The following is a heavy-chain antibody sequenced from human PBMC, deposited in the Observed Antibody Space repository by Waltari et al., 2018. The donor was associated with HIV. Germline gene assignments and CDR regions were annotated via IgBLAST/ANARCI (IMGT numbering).Heavy chain of an antibody. CDR2: INPNSGGT. J-gene: IGHJ6*02. Sequence: QVQLVQSGAEVKKPGASVKVSCKASGYTFTVYYMHWVRRAPGQGLEWMGWINPNSGGTNYAQKFQGRVTMTRDTSISTAYMELSRLRSDETAVYYCARVLPALSGGMDVWGQGTTVTVSS. CDR3: ARVLPALSGGMDV. D-gene: IGHD6-25*01. V-gene: IGHV1-2*02. CDR1: GYTFTVYY.